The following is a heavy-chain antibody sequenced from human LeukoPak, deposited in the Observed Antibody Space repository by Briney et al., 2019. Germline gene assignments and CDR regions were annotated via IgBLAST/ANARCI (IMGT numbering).Heavy chain of an antibody. D-gene: IGHD7-27*01. CDR2: MYYSGGT. CDR1: GTSISGYY. J-gene: IGHJ4*02. Sequence: SETLSLTCRVSGTSISGYYWSWIRQPPGKGLEWIGHMYYSGGTTYNPSLKSRVSISLDTSKKHFSLKLSSVTAANTAVYYCAGTGLFFDYWSQGTLVTVSS. CDR3: AGTGLFFDY. V-gene: IGHV4-59*01.